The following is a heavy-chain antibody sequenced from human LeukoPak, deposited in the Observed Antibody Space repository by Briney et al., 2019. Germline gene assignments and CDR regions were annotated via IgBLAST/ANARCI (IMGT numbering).Heavy chain of an antibody. J-gene: IGHJ4*02. CDR3: AHGNPSRGYSGYDGFDY. CDR2: IYWNDDK. Sequence: SGPTLVNPTQTLTLTCTFSGFSLSTRGVGVGWIRQPPGKALEWLALIYWNDDKRYSPSLKSRLTITKDTSKNQGVLTMTNMDPVDTATYYCAHGNPSRGYSGYDGFDYWGQGTLVTVSS. V-gene: IGHV2-5*01. D-gene: IGHD5-12*01. CDR1: GFSLSTRGVG.